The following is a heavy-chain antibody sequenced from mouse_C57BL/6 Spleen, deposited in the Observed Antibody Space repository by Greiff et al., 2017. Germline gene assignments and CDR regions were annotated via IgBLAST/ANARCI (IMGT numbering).Heavy chain of an antibody. D-gene: IGHD1-1*01. CDR3: ARYRESGLLRKDFAY. CDR1: GYSFTGYY. J-gene: IGHJ3*01. V-gene: IGHV1-42*01. Sequence: EVQLQQSGPELVKPGASVKISCKASGYSFTGYYMNWVKQSPEKSLEWIGEINPSTGGTTYNQKFKAKATLTVDKSSSTAYMQLKSLTSEDSAVYYCARYRESGLLRKDFAYWGQGTLVTVSA. CDR2: INPSTGGT.